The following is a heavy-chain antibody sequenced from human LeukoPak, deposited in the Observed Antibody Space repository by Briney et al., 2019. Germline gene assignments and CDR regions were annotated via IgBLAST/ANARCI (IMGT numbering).Heavy chain of an antibody. D-gene: IGHD3-22*01. Sequence: GESLKISCKGSGYSFTSYWIGWVRQMPGKGLEWMGIIYPGDSDTRYSPSFQGQVTISADKSISTAYLQWSSLKASDTAMYYCARPLWRNKDSSSGLGAFDIWGQGTMVTVSS. V-gene: IGHV5-51*01. CDR2: IYPGDSDT. J-gene: IGHJ3*02. CDR3: ARPLWRNKDSSSGLGAFDI. CDR1: GYSFTSYW.